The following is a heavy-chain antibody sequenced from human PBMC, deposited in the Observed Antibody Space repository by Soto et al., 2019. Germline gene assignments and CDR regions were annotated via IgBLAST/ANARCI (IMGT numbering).Heavy chain of an antibody. V-gene: IGHV4-4*07. D-gene: IGHD2-2*01. J-gene: IGHJ3*02. CDR3: ARAPPTNAFDI. Sequence: QVQLQEWGPGLVKPSETLSLTCTVSTGSMNSYYWSWVRQPAGKGLEWIGRIYVSANTNYNPSLMSRVTMSIDTSKRQFSLRLTSVTAADTAVYFCARAPPTNAFDIWGPVTAVTVSS. CDR2: IYVSANT. CDR1: TGSMNSYY.